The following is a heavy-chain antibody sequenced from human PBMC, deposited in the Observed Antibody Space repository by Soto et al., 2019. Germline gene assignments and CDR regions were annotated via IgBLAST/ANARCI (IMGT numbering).Heavy chain of an antibody. CDR2: IWYDGSKK. CDR3: VREGRHTAMFSGFDY. V-gene: IGHV3-33*01. J-gene: IGHJ4*02. Sequence: QVDLVESGGGVVQPGESLRLSCATSGFTFSEDAMHWVRQAPGKGLGWVAVIWYDGSKKHYADSVKGRFTISRDNSKNTLFLQMNSLTAEDTAVYWCVREGRHTAMFSGFDYWGQGTRVTASS. D-gene: IGHD5-18*01. CDR1: GFTFSEDA.